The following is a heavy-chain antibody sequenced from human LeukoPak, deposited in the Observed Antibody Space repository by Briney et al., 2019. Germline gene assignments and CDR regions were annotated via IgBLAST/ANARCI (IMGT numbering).Heavy chain of an antibody. CDR3: ASADYEDAYI. CDR2: IYYSGST. V-gene: IGHV4-59*01. Sequence: PSETLSLICTVSGGSISSYYWSWIRQPPGKGLEWIGYIYYSGSTSYNPSLKSRVTISVDTSKNQFSLKLSSVTAADTAVYYCASADYEDAYIWGQGTMVTVSS. CDR1: GGSISSYY. D-gene: IGHD4-17*01. J-gene: IGHJ3*02.